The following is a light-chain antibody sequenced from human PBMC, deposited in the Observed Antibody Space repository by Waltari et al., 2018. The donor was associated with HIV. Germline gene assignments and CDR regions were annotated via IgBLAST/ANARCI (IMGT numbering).Light chain of an antibody. CDR2: GAS. J-gene: IGKJ1*01. CDR3: QQEYT. CDR1: QPVSSPP. V-gene: IGKV3-20*01. Sequence: DIVLTQSPGTLSLSPGDRATLSCRASQPVSSPPLAWYQHRPGQAPRLLGYGASSRATGVPDRVKGSGSETDFTRTINRLAPQDAALYYCQQEYTFGPGTKVEI.